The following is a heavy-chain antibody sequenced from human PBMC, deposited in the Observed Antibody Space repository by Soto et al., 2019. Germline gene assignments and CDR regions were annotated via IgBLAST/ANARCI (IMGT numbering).Heavy chain of an antibody. D-gene: IGHD3-22*01. Sequence: PGGSLRLSCAASGFTFSSYGMHWVRQAPGKGLEWVAVISYDGSNKYYADSVKGRFTTSRDNSKKSLYLQMNSLRAEDTAVYYCARDQKAMIISWGQGTLVTVSS. V-gene: IGHV3-30*03. CDR3: ARDQKAMIIS. J-gene: IGHJ5*02. CDR1: GFTFSSYG. CDR2: ISYDGSNK.